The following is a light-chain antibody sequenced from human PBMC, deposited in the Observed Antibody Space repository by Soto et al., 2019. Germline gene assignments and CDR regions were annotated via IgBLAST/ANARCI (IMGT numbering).Light chain of an antibody. CDR3: QQYGGSPQT. Sequence: EIVLAQSPGTLSLSPGERATLSCRASQSVSSYLAWYQQKPGQAPRLLIYGASSRATGIPDRFSGSGSGTDFTLTISRLEPRDFAVYYCQQYGGSPQTFCHGTRVELK. J-gene: IGKJ1*01. CDR2: GAS. V-gene: IGKV3-20*01. CDR1: QSVSSY.